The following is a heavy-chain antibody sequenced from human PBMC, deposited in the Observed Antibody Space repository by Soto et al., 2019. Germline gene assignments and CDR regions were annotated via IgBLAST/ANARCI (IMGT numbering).Heavy chain of an antibody. CDR1: CGSISNYY. V-gene: IGHV4-59*01. Sequence: HVQLQESGPGLVKPSETLALICTVSCGSISNYYWNWIRQPPVNALEWIAYVHYSGTTNFNPSLKSRVTLSVDTAKNPFSLKLRSVAAADTAVYYFSGGSGGWSSLDSWGQGTLVTVSS. J-gene: IGHJ5*01. D-gene: IGHD6-19*01. CDR2: VHYSGTT. CDR3: SGGSGGWSSLDS.